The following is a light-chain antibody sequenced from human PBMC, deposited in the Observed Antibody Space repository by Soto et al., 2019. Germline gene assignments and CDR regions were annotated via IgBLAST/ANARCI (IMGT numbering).Light chain of an antibody. CDR3: QQYGSSPWT. CDR2: GAS. J-gene: IGKJ1*01. Sequence: ELVLTQSPGTLSLSPGERATLSCRASQSVSSNYLAWYQQNPGQAPRPLIYGASSRATGIPDRFSGSGAGTDFTLTISRLESEDFAVYYCQQYGSSPWTFGQGTKVDIK. CDR1: QSVSSNY. V-gene: IGKV3-20*01.